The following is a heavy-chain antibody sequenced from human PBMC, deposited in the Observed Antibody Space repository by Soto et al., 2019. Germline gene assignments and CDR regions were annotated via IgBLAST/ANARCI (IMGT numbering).Heavy chain of an antibody. Sequence: QVQLQESGPGLVKPSDTLSLTCAVSGYSISSSNWWGWIRQPPGKGLEWIGYIYYSGSTYYNPYLRSRVTMSVDTSKNQFSLKLSSVTAVDAAVYYCARMEGGKRISRWYFDLWGRGTLVTVSS. J-gene: IGHJ2*01. CDR2: IYYSGST. D-gene: IGHD3-16*01. CDR1: GYSISSSNW. CDR3: ARMEGGKRISRWYFDL. V-gene: IGHV4-28*01.